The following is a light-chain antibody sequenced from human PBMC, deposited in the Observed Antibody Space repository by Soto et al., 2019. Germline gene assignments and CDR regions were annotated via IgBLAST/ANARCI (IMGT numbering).Light chain of an antibody. CDR2: DAS. J-gene: IGKJ2*01. CDR1: QSVRTY. Sequence: EIVLTQSPATLSLSPGERATLSCRASQSVRTYLAWYQQKPGQAPRLLIYDASNRATDIPARFSASGSGTDFTLASSSLEPEDFGVYYCQQRSDWAPYTFGGGTKLEI. V-gene: IGKV3-11*01. CDR3: QQRSDWAPYT.